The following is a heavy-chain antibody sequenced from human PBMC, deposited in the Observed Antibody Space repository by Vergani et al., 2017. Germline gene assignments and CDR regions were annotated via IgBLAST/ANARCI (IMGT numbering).Heavy chain of an antibody. CDR1: GYTFTSYG. CDR3: ARPTYGSGMMGAYYYYGMDV. CDR2: ISAYNGNT. D-gene: IGHD3-10*01. J-gene: IGHJ6*02. Sequence: QVQLVQSGAEVKKPGASVKVSCKASGYTFTSYGISWVRQAPGQGLEWMGRISAYNGNTNYAQKLQGRVTMTTDTSTSTAYMELRSLRSDDTAVYYCARPTYGSGMMGAYYYYGMDVWGQGTTVTVSS. V-gene: IGHV1-18*04.